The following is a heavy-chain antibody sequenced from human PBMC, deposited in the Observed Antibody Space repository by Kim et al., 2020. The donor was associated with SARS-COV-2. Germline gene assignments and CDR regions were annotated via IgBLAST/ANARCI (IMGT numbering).Heavy chain of an antibody. CDR2: FDPEDGET. Sequence: ASVKVSCKVSGYTLXELSMHWVRQAPGKGLEWMGGFDPEDGETIYAQKFQGRVTMTEDTSTDTAYMDLSSLRSEDTAVYYCATLDSSGYYKEYYFDYWGQGTLVTVSS. V-gene: IGHV1-24*01. CDR1: GYTLXELS. J-gene: IGHJ4*02. D-gene: IGHD3-22*01. CDR3: ATLDSSGYYKEYYFDY.